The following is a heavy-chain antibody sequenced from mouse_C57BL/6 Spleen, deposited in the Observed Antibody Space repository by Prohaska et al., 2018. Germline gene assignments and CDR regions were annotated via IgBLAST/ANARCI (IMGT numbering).Heavy chain of an antibody. CDR3: TRPYYGSSPSWFAY. Sequence: QVQLQQSGAELVRPGASVTLSCKASGYTFTDYEMHWVKQTPVHGLEWIGAIDPETGGTAYNQKFKGKAILTADKSSSTAYMELRSLTSEDSAVYYCTRPYYGSSPSWFAYWGQGTLVTVS. D-gene: IGHD1-1*01. CDR2: IDPETGGT. CDR1: GYTFTDYE. V-gene: IGHV1-15*01. J-gene: IGHJ3*01.